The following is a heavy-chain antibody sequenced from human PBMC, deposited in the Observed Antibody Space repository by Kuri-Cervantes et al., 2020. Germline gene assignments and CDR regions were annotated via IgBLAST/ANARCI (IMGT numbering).Heavy chain of an antibody. CDR2: ISYDGSNK. V-gene: IGHV3-30*03. CDR1: GFTFSSYG. Sequence: GESLKISCAASGFTFSSYGMHWVRQAPGKGLEWVAVISYDGSNKYYADSVKGRFTISRDNAKNSLYLQMNSLRAEDTAVYYCAREQRGQLLPRNNWFDPWGQGTLVTVSS. J-gene: IGHJ5*02. CDR3: AREQRGQLLPRNNWFDP. D-gene: IGHD2-2*01.